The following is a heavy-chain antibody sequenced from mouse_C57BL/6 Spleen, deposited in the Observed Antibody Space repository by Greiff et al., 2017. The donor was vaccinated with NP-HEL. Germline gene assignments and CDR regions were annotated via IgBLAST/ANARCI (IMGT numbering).Heavy chain of an antibody. D-gene: IGHD1-2*01. J-gene: IGHJ2*01. CDR3: ARAPFIGNYFDY. CDR1: GYAFSSSW. Sequence: VQLQQSGPELVKPGASVKISCKASGYAFSSSWMNWVKQRPGKGLEWIGRIYPGDGDTNYNGKFKGKATLTADKSSSTAYMQLSSLTSEDSAVYFCARAPFIGNYFDYWGQGTTLTVSS. V-gene: IGHV1-82*01. CDR2: IYPGDGDT.